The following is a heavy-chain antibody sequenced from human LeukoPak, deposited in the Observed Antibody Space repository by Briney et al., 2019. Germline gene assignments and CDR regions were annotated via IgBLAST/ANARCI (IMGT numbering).Heavy chain of an antibody. CDR3: ARFGVDYYDSSGLDY. J-gene: IGHJ4*02. Sequence: GASVKVSCKASGYTFTSYAMHWVRQAPGQRLEWMGWINAGNGNTKYSQKFQGRVTITRDTSASTAYMELSSLRSVDTAVYYCARFGVDYYDSSGLDYWGQGTLVTVSS. CDR2: INAGNGNT. V-gene: IGHV1-3*01. CDR1: GYTFTSYA. D-gene: IGHD3-22*01.